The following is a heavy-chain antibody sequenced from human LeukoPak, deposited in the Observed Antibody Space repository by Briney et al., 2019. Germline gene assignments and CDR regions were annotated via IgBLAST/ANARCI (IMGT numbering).Heavy chain of an antibody. CDR1: GGSISSYY. CDR2: ICYSGST. D-gene: IGHD6-13*01. J-gene: IGHJ3*02. Sequence: SETLSLTCTVSGGSISSYYWSWIRQPPGKGLEWIGYICYSGSTNYNPSLKSRVTISVATSKNQFSLKLSSVTAADTAVYYCARDAALLGYSSSWYGDAFDIWGQGTMVTVSS. V-gene: IGHV4-59*01. CDR3: ARDAALLGYSSSWYGDAFDI.